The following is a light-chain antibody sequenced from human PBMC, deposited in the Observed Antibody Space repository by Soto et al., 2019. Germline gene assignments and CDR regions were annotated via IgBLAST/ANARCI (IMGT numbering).Light chain of an antibody. CDR1: SSGVGGYHF. CDR2: EVS. J-gene: IGLJ1*01. Sequence: QSALTQPASVSGSPGQSITISCTGTSSGVGGYHFVSWYQQHPDKAPKLMIYEVSNRPSGVSNRFSGSKSGNTASLTISGLQAEDEADYFCSSFTSSSPYVFGTGTKLTVL. V-gene: IGLV2-14*01. CDR3: SSFTSSSPYV.